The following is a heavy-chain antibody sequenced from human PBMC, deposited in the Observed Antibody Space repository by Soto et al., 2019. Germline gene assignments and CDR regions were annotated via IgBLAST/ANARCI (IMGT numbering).Heavy chain of an antibody. J-gene: IGHJ4*02. CDR2: IYYSGST. D-gene: IGHD3-10*01. CDR3: ARDTQLNYGSGSYGLDY. V-gene: IGHV4-31*03. CDR1: CGSISSGGYY. Sequence: SETLSLTCTVSCGSISSGGYYWSWIRQHPGKGLEWIGYIYYSGSTYYNPSLKSRVTISVDTSKNQFSLKLSSVTAADTAVYYCARDTQLNYGSGSYGLDYWGQGTLVTVSS.